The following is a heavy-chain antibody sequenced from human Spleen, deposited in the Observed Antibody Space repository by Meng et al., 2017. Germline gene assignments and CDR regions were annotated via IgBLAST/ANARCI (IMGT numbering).Heavy chain of an antibody. CDR1: GGSFSGYY. V-gene: IGHV4-34*01. J-gene: IGHJ5*02. D-gene: IGHD3-22*01. Sequence: SETLSLTCAVYGGSFSGYYWSWIRQPPGKGLEWIGEINHSGSTNYNPSLKSRVTISVDTSKNQFSLKLSSVTAADTAVYYCARSYYYDSKNNWFDPWGQGTRVTVSS. CDR3: ARSYYYDSKNNWFDP. CDR2: INHSGST.